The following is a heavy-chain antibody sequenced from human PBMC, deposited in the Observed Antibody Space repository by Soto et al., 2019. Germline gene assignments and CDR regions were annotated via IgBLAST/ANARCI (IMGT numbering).Heavy chain of an antibody. CDR1: GYTFTGYY. V-gene: IGHV1-2*04. CDR3: WREXXEXGHMLSGAEYVYYYGMYI. CDR2: INPNIVGT. Sequence: ASVKVSCKASGYTFTGYYMHWVRQAPVQVLEWMVWINPNIVGTNYSQKFQGWFTSTLYTSIITSYMERSMLVSEYTAVYYGWREXXEXGHMLSGAEYVYYYGMYIWGQGTTVIVS. J-gene: IGHJ6*02. D-gene: IGHD3-16*01.